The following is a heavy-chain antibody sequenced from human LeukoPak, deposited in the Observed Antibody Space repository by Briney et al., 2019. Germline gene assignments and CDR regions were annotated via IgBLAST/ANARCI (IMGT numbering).Heavy chain of an antibody. CDR2: MNPNSGNT. J-gene: IGHJ6*03. CDR1: GYTFTSYD. CDR3: ARQYNWNYLYYYYYYMDV. V-gene: IGHV1-8*03. D-gene: IGHD1-7*01. Sequence: ASVKVSCKASGYTFTSYDINWVRQATGQGLEWMGWMNPNSGNTGYAQKFQGRVTITRNTSISTAYMELSSLRSEDTAVYYCARQYNWNYLYYYYYYMDVWGKGTTVTVSS.